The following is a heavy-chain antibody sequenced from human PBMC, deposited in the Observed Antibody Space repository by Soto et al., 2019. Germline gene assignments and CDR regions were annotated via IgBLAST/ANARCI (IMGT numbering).Heavy chain of an antibody. Sequence: EVQLVESGGGLVQPGGSLRLSCAASGFTFSSYSMNWVRQAPGKGLEWVSYISSSSSTIYYADSVKGRFTISRDNAKSSLYLQMNSLGDEDTAVYYWARSAYDFWSGSGWFDPWGQGTLVTVSS. D-gene: IGHD3-3*01. CDR2: ISSSSSTI. CDR3: ARSAYDFWSGSGWFDP. V-gene: IGHV3-48*02. J-gene: IGHJ5*02. CDR1: GFTFSSYS.